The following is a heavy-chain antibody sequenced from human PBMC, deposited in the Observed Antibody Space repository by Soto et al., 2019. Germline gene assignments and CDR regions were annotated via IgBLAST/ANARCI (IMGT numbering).Heavy chain of an antibody. D-gene: IGHD3-10*01. CDR3: ARDRGVSPPNYYYYGMDV. Sequence: EVQLVETGGGLLQPGGSLRLSCAASGFTVSSNYMSWVRQAPGKGLEWVSVIYSGGSTYYADSVKGRFTISRDNSKNTLYLQMNSLRAEDTAVYYCARDRGVSPPNYYYYGMDVWGQGTTVTVSS. CDR2: IYSGGST. J-gene: IGHJ6*02. V-gene: IGHV3-53*02. CDR1: GFTVSSNY.